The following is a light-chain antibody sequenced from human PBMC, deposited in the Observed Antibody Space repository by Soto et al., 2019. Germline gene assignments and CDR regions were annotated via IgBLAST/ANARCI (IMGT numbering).Light chain of an antibody. CDR3: QQYNYWPRT. CDR2: DAS. Sequence: ELVMTQSPATLSVSPGERATLSCRASKSLRSSLAWYQQKPAQAPTLLIYDASTRATGIPARFSASGSGTEFTLAISSLQSEDFAVYYCQQYNYWPRTFGQGTKVEIK. V-gene: IGKV3D-15*01. CDR1: KSLRSS. J-gene: IGKJ1*01.